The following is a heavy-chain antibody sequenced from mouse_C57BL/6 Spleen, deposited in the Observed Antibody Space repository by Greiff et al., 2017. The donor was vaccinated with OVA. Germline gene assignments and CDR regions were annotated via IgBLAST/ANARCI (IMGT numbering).Heavy chain of an antibody. V-gene: IGHV5-4*01. D-gene: IGHD2-2*01. J-gene: IGHJ3*01. Sequence: EVQRVESGGGLVKPGGSLKLSCAASGFTFSSYAMSWVRQTPEKRLEWVATISDGGSYTYYPDNVQGRFTISRDNAKNNLFLQMRHLKSEDTAMSYCARDGRTMVTSAWFAYWGQGTLVTVSA. CDR1: GFTFSSYA. CDR3: ARDGRTMVTSAWFAY. CDR2: ISDGGSYT.